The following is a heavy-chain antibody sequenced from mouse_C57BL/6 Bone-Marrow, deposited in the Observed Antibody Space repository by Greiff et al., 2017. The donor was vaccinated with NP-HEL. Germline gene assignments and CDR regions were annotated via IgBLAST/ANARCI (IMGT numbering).Heavy chain of an antibody. D-gene: IGHD1-1*01. CDR2: IYPRSGNT. J-gene: IGHJ3*01. Sequence: VHLVESGAELARPGASVKLSCKASGYTFTSYGISWVKQRTGQGLEWIGEIYPRSGNTYYNEKFKGKATLTADKSSSTAYMELRSLTSEDSAVYFCARYYYGSSQSAWFAYWGQGTLVTVSA. V-gene: IGHV1-81*01. CDR1: GYTFTSYG. CDR3: ARYYYGSSQSAWFAY.